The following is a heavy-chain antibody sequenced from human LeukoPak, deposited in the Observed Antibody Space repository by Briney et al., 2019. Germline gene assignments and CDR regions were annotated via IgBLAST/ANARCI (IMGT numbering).Heavy chain of an antibody. CDR2: IYYSGST. CDR1: GGSISSSSYY. J-gene: IGHJ4*02. CDR3: ARVGGGSVFDY. Sequence: SETLSLTCTVSGGSISSSSYYWGWIRQPPGKGLEWIGSIYYSGSTYYNPSLKSRVTISVDTSKNQFSLKLSSVTAADTAVYYCARVGGGSVFDYWGQGTLVTVSS. V-gene: IGHV4-39*07. D-gene: IGHD3-16*01.